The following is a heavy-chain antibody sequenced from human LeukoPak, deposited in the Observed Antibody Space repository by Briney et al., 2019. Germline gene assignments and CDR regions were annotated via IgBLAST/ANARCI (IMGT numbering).Heavy chain of an antibody. D-gene: IGHD2-2*02. J-gene: IGHJ4*02. CDR1: GGSLGGYY. CDR2: IDDSGSS. V-gene: IGHV4-34*01. Sequence: SETLCLTCAVYGGSLGGYYWSWLSQPPGNGLKWIGEIDDSGSSNYNPSPKSRVTISVDTPKNQFSLKLTSVTAADTAVYYCVRGLYCSSTSCYKDYWGQGTMVSVSS. CDR3: VRGLYCSSTSCYKDY.